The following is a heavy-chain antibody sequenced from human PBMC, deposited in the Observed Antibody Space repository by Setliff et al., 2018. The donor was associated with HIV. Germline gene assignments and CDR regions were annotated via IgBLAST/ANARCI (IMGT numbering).Heavy chain of an antibody. D-gene: IGHD3-16*01. J-gene: IGHJ4*02. CDR2: INPNSGGT. CDR1: GYIFSDYY. Sequence: ASVKVSCKASGYIFSDYYIHWVRQTPGQGLEWMGRINPNSGGTDYAQKFQGRVTMTRDTSIRTVYMELSSLRSDDTALYYCARGYNYGYGGQGINWWDAFDSWGKGTLVTV. V-gene: IGHV1-2*06. CDR3: ARGYNYGYGGQGINWWDAFDS.